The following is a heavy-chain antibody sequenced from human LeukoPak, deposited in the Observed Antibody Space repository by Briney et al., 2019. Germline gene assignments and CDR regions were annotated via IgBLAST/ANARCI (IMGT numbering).Heavy chain of an antibody. CDR1: GFTFSNHW. CDR2: FTTDESNT. Sequence: SGGSLRLSCAASGFTFSNHWMHWVRQAPGKGLVWVSRFTTDESNTDYADSVKGRFTISRDNAKNTLYLQMNSLRAEDTAVYYCARGGRYFASWDQGNRVTVSS. V-gene: IGHV3-74*01. J-gene: IGHJ4*02. CDR3: ARGGRYFAS. D-gene: IGHD1-26*01.